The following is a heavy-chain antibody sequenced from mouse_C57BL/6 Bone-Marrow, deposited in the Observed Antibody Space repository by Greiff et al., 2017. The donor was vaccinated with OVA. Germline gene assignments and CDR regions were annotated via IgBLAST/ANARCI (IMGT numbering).Heavy chain of an antibody. CDR3: ARQGDSVSFFTY. V-gene: IGHV5-6*01. CDR2: ISSGGSYT. D-gene: IGHD2-12*01. CDR1: GFTFSSYG. Sequence: EVKLVESGGDLVKPGGSLKLSCAASGFTFSSYGMSWVRQTPDKRLEWVATISSGGSYTYYPDSVKGRFTISRDNAKNTLYLQMSSLKSEDTAVYYWARQGDSVSFFTYWGQGTTLPV. J-gene: IGHJ2*01.